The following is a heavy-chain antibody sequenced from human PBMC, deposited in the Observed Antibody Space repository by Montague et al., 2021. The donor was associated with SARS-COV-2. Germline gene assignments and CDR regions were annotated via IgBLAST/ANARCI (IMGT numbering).Heavy chain of an antibody. Sequence: SETLSLTRTVSGDSFNSPKYYCAWIRQPPGKGLEWIGSSYYSGTTYDNPSLRSQVTISVDTSKTQFSLKMNSVTAADTAVYYCARGSYGSGSCHAFDIWSQGTVVAVSS. CDR1: GDSFNSPKYY. J-gene: IGHJ3*02. V-gene: IGHV4-39*01. CDR3: ARGSYGSGSCHAFDI. D-gene: IGHD3-10*01. CDR2: SYYSGTT.